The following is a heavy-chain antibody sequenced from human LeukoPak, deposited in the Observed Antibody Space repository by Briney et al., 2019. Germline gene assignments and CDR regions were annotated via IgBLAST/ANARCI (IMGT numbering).Heavy chain of an antibody. CDR2: ISGSGGST. D-gene: IGHD6-19*01. CDR1: GGSISSSSYY. CDR3: ANARGIAVAGSFDY. Sequence: PSETLSLTCTVSGGSISSSSYYWGWVRQAPGKGLEWVSAISGSGGSTYYADSVKGRFTISRDNSKNTLYLQMNSLRAEDTAVYYCANARGIAVAGSFDYWGQGTLVTVSS. J-gene: IGHJ4*02. V-gene: IGHV3-23*01.